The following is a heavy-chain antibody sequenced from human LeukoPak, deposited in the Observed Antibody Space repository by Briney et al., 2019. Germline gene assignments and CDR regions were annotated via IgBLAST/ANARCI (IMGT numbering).Heavy chain of an antibody. V-gene: IGHV1-24*01. CDR1: GNTLTELS. J-gene: IGHJ4*02. CDR3: ATGFDSSGSLTSFDY. D-gene: IGHD3-22*01. CDR2: FDPEDGET. Sequence: ASVKVSCKVSGNTLTELSMHWVRQAPGKGLEWMGGFDPEDGETIYAQKFQGRVTMTEDTSADTAYMELSSLRCEDTAVYYCATGFDSSGSLTSFDYWGQGTLVTVSS.